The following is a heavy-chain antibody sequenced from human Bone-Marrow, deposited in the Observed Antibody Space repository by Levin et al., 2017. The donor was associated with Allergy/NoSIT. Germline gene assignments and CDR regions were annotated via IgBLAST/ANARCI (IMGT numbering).Heavy chain of an antibody. CDR1: GFTFITYA. J-gene: IGHJ2*01. D-gene: IGHD1-26*01. CDR3: AKGSRGAGYCYLDL. CDR2: IGGNNGRT. V-gene: IGHV3-23*01. Sequence: GGSLRLSCAASGFTFITYAMNWVRHAPGKGLEWVSGIGGNNGRTYYADSVKGRFTISRDNSKNTVYLQMNSLRAEDAALYYCAKGSRGAGYCYLDLWGRGTLVTVSS.